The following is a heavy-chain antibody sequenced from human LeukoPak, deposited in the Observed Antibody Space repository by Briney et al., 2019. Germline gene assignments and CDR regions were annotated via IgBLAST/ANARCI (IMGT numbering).Heavy chain of an antibody. CDR1: GFTFSSYS. Sequence: PGGSLRLSCAASGFTFSSYSMNWVRQAPGKGLEWVSYISSSSSTIYYADSVKGRFTISRDNAKNSLYLQMNSLRAVDTAVYYCARNQYYDILTDPYYYGMDVWGQGTTVTVSS. CDR3: ARNQYYDILTDPYYYGMDV. D-gene: IGHD3-9*01. V-gene: IGHV3-48*01. J-gene: IGHJ6*02. CDR2: ISSSSSTI.